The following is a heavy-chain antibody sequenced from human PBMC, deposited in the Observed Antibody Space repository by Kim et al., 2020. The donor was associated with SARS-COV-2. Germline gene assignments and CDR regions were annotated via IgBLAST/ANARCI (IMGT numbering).Heavy chain of an antibody. V-gene: IGHV3-21*01. CDR2: ISSSSSYI. D-gene: IGHD3-10*01. CDR3: ASFRSEGFGELLGLLFRY. J-gene: IGHJ4*02. Sequence: GGSLRLSCAASGFTFSSYSMNWVRQAPGKGLEWVSSISSSSSYIYYADSVKGRFTISRDNAKNSLYLQMNSLIAEDTAVYYCASFRSEGFGELLGLLFRYWGQGTLVTVSS. CDR1: GFTFSSYS.